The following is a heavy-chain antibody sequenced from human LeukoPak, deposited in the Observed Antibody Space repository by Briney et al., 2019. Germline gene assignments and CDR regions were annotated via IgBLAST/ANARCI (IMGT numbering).Heavy chain of an antibody. D-gene: IGHD6-13*01. CDR3: AREFPGIAAFDP. V-gene: IGHV1-69*04. CDR2: IIPILGIA. CDR1: GGTFSSYA. Sequence: GASVKVSCKASGGTFSSYAISWVRQAPGQGLEWMGRIIPILGIANYAQKFQGRVTITADKSTSTAYMGLSSLRSEDTAVYYCAREFPGIAAFDPWGQGTLVTVSS. J-gene: IGHJ5*02.